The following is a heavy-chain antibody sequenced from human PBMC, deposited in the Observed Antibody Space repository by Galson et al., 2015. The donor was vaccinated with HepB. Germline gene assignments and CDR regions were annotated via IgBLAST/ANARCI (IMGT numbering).Heavy chain of an antibody. V-gene: IGHV3-11*06. D-gene: IGHD3-10*01. CDR3: ARDQPQWYYYGSGSKGAVDY. CDR1: GFTFSDYY. J-gene: IGHJ4*02. CDR2: ISSSSSYT. Sequence: SLRLSCAASGFTFSDYYMSWIRQAPGKGLEWVSYISSSSSYTNYADSVKGRFTISRDNAKNSLYLQMNSLRAEDTAVYYCARDQPQWYYYGSGSKGAVDYWGQGTLVTVSS.